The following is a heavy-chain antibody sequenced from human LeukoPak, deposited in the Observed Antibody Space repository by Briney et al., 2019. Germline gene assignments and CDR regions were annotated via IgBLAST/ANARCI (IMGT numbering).Heavy chain of an antibody. CDR1: GGSISNYY. J-gene: IGHJ4*02. CDR3: ARLRYTTSRDFDY. D-gene: IGHD6-13*01. V-gene: IGHV4-59*01. CDR2: VYYIGST. Sequence: PSETLSLTCTVSGGSISNYYWSWIRQPPGKGLEWIGYVYYIGSTNYNPSLKSRVTISVDTSKNQFSLRLRSVTAADTAVYYCARLRYTTSRDFDYWGQGTLVTVSS.